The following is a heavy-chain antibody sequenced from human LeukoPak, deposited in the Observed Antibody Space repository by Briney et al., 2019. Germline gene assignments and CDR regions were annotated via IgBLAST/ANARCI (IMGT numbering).Heavy chain of an antibody. CDR2: IYYSGST. J-gene: IGHJ6*02. D-gene: IGHD1-14*01. Sequence: SQTLSLTCTVSGGSISTFYWSWIRQPPGKGLGWIGYIYYSGSTNYNPSLKSRLTISVDTSKNQFSLKLSSVTAADTAVYYCARDRGIGTYYYYYGMDVWGQGTTVTVSS. CDR1: GGSISTFY. V-gene: IGHV4-59*01. CDR3: ARDRGIGTYYYYYGMDV.